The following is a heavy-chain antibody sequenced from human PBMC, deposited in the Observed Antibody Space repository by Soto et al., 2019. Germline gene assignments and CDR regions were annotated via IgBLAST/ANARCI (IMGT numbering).Heavy chain of an antibody. V-gene: IGHV3-7*03. CDR1: GLTFRTYL. Sequence: PGGSLRLSCRTSGLTFRTYLMSWVRQAPGKGLEWVATIKTDGSGAYYADSVEGRFTISRDNTKNSLYLQMNSLRTDDTAVYYCATYHDSYCETERFRHWGQGTLVTVSS. CDR3: ATYHDSYCETERFRH. D-gene: IGHD2-21*02. J-gene: IGHJ4*02. CDR2: IKTDGSGA.